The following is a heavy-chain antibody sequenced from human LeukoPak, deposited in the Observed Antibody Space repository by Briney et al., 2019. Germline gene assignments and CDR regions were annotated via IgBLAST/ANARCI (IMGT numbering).Heavy chain of an antibody. V-gene: IGHV3-23*01. CDR3: AKTRPLDSSSWSHGDY. CDR1: GSAFSSYA. Sequence: GGSLRLSCAASGSAFSSYAMSWVRQAPGKGLEWVSAISGSGDSTYYGDSVKGRFTISRDNSKNTLYLQMNSLRAEDTAVYYCAKTRPLDSSSWSHGDYWGQGTLVAVSS. D-gene: IGHD6-13*01. J-gene: IGHJ4*02. CDR2: ISGSGDST.